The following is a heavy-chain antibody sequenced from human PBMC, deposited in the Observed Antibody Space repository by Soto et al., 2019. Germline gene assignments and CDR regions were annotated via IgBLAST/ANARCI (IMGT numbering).Heavy chain of an antibody. Sequence: GEPLKISCTASGFTFGGYTMSWVRRPPGQGLEWVGFTRGKAYGGTTEYAASVNGRFTISRDDSKSIVYLQMNSVRTEDTAVYYCTRVGYRLYEMVGHSCDSWGQGAVITV. D-gene: IGHD5-12*01. CDR2: TRGKAYGGTT. CDR1: GFTFGGYT. CDR3: TRVGYRLYEMVGHSCDS. V-gene: IGHV3-49*04. J-gene: IGHJ5*01.